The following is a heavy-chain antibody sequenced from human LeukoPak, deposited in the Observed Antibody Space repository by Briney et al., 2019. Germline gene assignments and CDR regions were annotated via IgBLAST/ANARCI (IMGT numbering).Heavy chain of an antibody. CDR2: IPSSSSYI. J-gene: IGHJ6*03. D-gene: IGHD1-26*01. CDR1: GFTFSSYT. Sequence: GGSLRLSCAASGFTFSSYTINWVRQAPGKGLEWVSSIPSSSSYINYADSAKGRFTISRDNAKNSLYLQMNSLRAEDTAVYYCARVLLGATTINYYYYYMDVWGKGTTVTVSS. V-gene: IGHV3-21*01. CDR3: ARVLLGATTINYYYYYMDV.